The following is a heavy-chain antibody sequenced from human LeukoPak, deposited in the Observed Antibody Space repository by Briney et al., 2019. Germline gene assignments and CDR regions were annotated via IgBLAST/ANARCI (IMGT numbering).Heavy chain of an antibody. CDR2: IYWNDDK. CDR1: GFSLSTSGVG. D-gene: IGHD3/OR15-3a*01. V-gene: IGHV2-5*01. CDR3: AHRQEGLDAFDI. J-gene: IGHJ3*02. Sequence: SGPTLVNPTQTLTLTCTFSGFSLSTSGVGVGWIRQPPGKALEWLALIYWNDDKRYSPSLKSRLTITKDTSKNQVVLTMTNMDPVDAATYYCAHRQEGLDAFDIWGQGTMVTVSS.